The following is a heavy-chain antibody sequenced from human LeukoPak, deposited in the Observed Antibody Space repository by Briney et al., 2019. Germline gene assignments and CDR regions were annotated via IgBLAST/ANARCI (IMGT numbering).Heavy chain of an antibody. CDR2: INHSGST. V-gene: IGHV4-34*01. CDR3: ARHLSGITGYTYGRGIDY. CDR1: GGSFSGYY. J-gene: IGHJ4*02. D-gene: IGHD5-18*01. Sequence: NPSETLSLTCAVYGGSFSGYYWSWIRQPPGKGLEWIGEINHSGSTNYNPSLKSRVTISVDTSKNQFSLKLSPVTAADTAVYYCARHLSGITGYTYGRGIDYWGQGILVTVSS.